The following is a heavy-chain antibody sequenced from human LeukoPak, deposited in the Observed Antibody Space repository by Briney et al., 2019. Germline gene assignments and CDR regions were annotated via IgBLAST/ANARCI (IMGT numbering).Heavy chain of an antibody. D-gene: IGHD3-22*01. CDR2: ISHDGKPK. CDR3: ARASTWVPGEDSGGYYYPYAFDL. Sequence: TLRPSSAPSGFTFSSSAMSCGRDAPGKRLEWVTVISHDGKPKTYADSMKGRFTISRDTSKNTLYLQMNSLRTDDTAVYYCARASTWVPGEDSGGYYYPYAFDLCGQGTRVTVSS. V-gene: IGHV3-30*03. J-gene: IGHJ3*01. CDR1: GFTFSSSA.